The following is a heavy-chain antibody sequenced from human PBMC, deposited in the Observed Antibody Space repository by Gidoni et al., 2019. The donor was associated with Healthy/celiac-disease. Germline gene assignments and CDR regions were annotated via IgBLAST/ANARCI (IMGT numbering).Heavy chain of an antibody. V-gene: IGHV3-33*01. Sequence: VQLVESGGGVVQPGRSMRLSCAASGFTFSSYGMHWVRHAPGKGLEWVAVIWYDGSNKYYADSVKGRFTISRDNSKNTRYLQMNSLRAEDTAVYYCARDLGGYSSSWELDYWGQGTLVTVSS. J-gene: IGHJ4*02. CDR1: GFTFSSYG. CDR3: ARDLGGYSSSWELDY. CDR2: IWYDGSNK. D-gene: IGHD6-13*01.